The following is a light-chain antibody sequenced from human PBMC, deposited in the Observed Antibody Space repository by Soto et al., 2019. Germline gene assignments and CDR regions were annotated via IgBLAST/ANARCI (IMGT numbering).Light chain of an antibody. CDR3: QQYGSSRVT. J-gene: IGKJ5*01. CDR1: QSVSNNY. CDR2: GAS. V-gene: IGKV3-20*01. Sequence: EKVMTQSPATLSVSQGERATLSCRASQSVSNNYLAWYQQKPGQAPRLLIYGASNRATGIPDRFSGSGSGTDFTLTISRMEHEDFAVYFCQQYGSSRVTFGQGTRLEI.